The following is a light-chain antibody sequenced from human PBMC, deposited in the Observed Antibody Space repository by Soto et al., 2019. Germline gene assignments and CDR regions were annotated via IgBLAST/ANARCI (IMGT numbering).Light chain of an antibody. CDR3: HQYGSSGT. CDR2: GAS. J-gene: IGKJ1*01. CDR1: QSVSNNY. Sequence: EIVLTQSPGTLSLSPGERATLSCRASQSVSNNYLAWYQQKPGQAPRLFIYGASNRATGIPGGFSGSGSGTEFTLTISRLEPEDFAVYYCHQYGSSGTFGQGTKVEIK. V-gene: IGKV3-20*01.